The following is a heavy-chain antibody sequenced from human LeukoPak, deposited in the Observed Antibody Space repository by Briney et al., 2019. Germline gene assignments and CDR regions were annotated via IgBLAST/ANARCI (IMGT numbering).Heavy chain of an antibody. D-gene: IGHD3-22*01. CDR2: TSSSSSTI. CDR3: ARDRNYYDSSGYFDY. V-gene: IGHV3-48*01. CDR1: GFTFSSYS. Sequence: GGSLRLSCAASGFTFSSYSMNWVRQAPGKGLEWVSYTSSSSSTIYYADSVKGRFTISRDNAKNSLYLQMNSLRAEDTAVYYCARDRNYYDSSGYFDYWGQGTQVTVSS. J-gene: IGHJ4*02.